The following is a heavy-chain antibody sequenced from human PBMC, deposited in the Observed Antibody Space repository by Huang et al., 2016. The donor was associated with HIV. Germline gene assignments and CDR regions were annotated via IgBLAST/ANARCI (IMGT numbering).Heavy chain of an antibody. D-gene: IGHD3-10*01. V-gene: IGHV3-30*01. Sequence: QVQLVESGGGVVQPGRSMRLSCAASGFAFSFFAMHWIRQAPGKGLQWLAVISTDGTIKNYAGSVRGRFTSSRDNAKGTVYLQMNSLRPEDTAVYSCARTGSYYYGSGIYHFGDYWGQGTLVTVSS. J-gene: IGHJ4*02. CDR3: ARTGSYYYGSGIYHFGDY. CDR1: GFAFSFFA. CDR2: ISTDGTIK.